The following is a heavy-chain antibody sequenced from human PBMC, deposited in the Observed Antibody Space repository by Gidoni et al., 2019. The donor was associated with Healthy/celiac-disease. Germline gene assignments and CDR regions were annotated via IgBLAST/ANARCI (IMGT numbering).Heavy chain of an antibody. J-gene: IGHJ4*02. CDR2: ISYDGSNK. V-gene: IGHV3-30*03. D-gene: IGHD3-22*01. CDR3: ARGHYYDSSGYQLY. CDR1: GFTFSSYG. Sequence: QVQLVESGGGVVQPGRSQRLSCAASGFTFSSYGMHWVRQAPGKGLEWVAVISYDGSNKYYADSVKGRFTISRDNSKNTRYLQMNSLRAEDTAVYYCARGHYYDSSGYQLYWGQGTLVTVSS.